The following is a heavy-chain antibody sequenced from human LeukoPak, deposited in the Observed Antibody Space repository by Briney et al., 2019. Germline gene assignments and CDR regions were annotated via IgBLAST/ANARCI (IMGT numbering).Heavy chain of an antibody. J-gene: IGHJ4*02. D-gene: IGHD3-22*01. V-gene: IGHV3-53*01. CDR1: GFTVSSNY. CDR2: IYNGGSI. Sequence: GGSLRLSCAASGFTVSSNYMTWVRQAPGKDLEWVSAIYNGGSIYYADSVKGRFTISTDNSKNTLYLQMNSLRAEDTAMYYCARRGLYYDSSAYPHYSFDYWGQGTLVTVSS. CDR3: ARRGLYYDSSAYPHYSFDY.